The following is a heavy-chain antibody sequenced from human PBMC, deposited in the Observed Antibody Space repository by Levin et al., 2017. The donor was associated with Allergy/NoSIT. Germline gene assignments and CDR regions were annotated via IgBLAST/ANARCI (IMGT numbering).Heavy chain of an antibody. CDR2: IDSDDDK. J-gene: IGHJ4*02. D-gene: IGHD3-10*01. V-gene: IGHV2-70*04. CDR3: ARLHPGHD. Sequence: QTLSLTCTFSGFSLRTKGMRVSWVRQPPGKALEWLGRIDSDDDKFYSTSLKTRPAISKDTSKNQVVLTMTNMDPVDTATYYCARLHPGHDWGQGTLVTVSS. CDR1: GFSLRTKGMR.